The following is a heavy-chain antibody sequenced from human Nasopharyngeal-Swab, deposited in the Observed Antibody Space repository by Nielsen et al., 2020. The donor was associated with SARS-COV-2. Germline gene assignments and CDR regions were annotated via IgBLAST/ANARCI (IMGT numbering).Heavy chain of an antibody. CDR3: AKDYNSVGWGSNKIYYMDV. Sequence: GESLKISCAASGFTFSSYAMSWVRQAPGKGLGGVSAISGSGGSTYYADSVKGRFTISRDNSKNTLYLQMNSLRAEDTAVYYCAKDYNSVGWGSNKIYYMDVWGKGTTVTVSS. J-gene: IGHJ6*03. D-gene: IGHD3-16*01. V-gene: IGHV3-23*01. CDR1: GFTFSSYA. CDR2: ISGSGGST.